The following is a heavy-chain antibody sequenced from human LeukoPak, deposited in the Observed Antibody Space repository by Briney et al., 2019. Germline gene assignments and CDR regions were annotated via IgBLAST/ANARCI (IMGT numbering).Heavy chain of an antibody. CDR3: AREPCGGDCYSGYFDY. V-gene: IGHV4-59*01. CDR1: GGSISSYY. CDR2: IYYSGST. J-gene: IGHJ4*02. Sequence: VKPSETLSLTCTVSGGSISSYYWSWIRQPPGKGLEWLGYIYYSGSTNYNPSLKSRVTISVDTSKNQFSLKLSSVTAADTAVYYCAREPCGGDCYSGYFDYWGQGTLVTVSS. D-gene: IGHD2-21*02.